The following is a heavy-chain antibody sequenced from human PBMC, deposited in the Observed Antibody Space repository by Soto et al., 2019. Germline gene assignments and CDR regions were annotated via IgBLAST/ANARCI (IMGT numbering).Heavy chain of an antibody. J-gene: IGHJ6*02. D-gene: IGHD3-16*02. CDR1: GFTASPNY. CDR3: ASDLSPYYYYALDV. V-gene: IGHV3-53*03. Sequence: GVLRLSCATSGFTASPNYMTWVRQAPGKGLEWVAIFYSGARTYYRDSVKGRFTISRDRSKSTLFLQMNNLTAEDTAVYFCASDLSPYYYYALDVWGQGTTVTVSS. CDR2: FYSGART.